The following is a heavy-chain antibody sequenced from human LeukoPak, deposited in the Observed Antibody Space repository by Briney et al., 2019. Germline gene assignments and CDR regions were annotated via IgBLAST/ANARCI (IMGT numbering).Heavy chain of an antibody. CDR2: ISAYNGNT. CDR3: ARVLIPGSRLRFGDY. V-gene: IGHV1-18*01. J-gene: IGHJ4*02. D-gene: IGHD5-12*01. CDR1: GYTFTSYG. Sequence: ASVKVSCKASGYTFTSYGISWVRQAPGQGLEWMGWISAYNGNTNYAQKLQGRVTMTTDTSTSTAYMELRSLRSDDTAVYYCARVLIPGSRLRFGDYWGQGTLVTVSS.